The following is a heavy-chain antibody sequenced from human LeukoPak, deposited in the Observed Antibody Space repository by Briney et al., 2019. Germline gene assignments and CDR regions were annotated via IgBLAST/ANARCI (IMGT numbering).Heavy chain of an antibody. CDR2: ISSSSTYI. D-gene: IGHD5-12*01. Sequence: GGSLRLSCAASGFTLSRDSMNWVRQAPGKGLEWVSSISSSSTYIYYADSVKGRFTISRDNAKNSLHLQMNSLRAEDTAVYYCARGGGYSGYDLDAFGIWGQGTMVTVSS. CDR3: ARGGGYSGYDLDAFGI. CDR1: GFTLSRDS. J-gene: IGHJ3*02. V-gene: IGHV3-21*01.